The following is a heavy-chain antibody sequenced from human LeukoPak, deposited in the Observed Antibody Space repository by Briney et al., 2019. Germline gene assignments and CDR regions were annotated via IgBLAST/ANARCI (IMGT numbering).Heavy chain of an antibody. V-gene: IGHV4-59*01. CDR2: IYHRGSA. D-gene: IGHD3-10*01. CDR3: ARAGDYYVSGSYLGY. J-gene: IGHJ4*02. CDR1: GGSISSYY. Sequence: SSETLSLTCTVSGGSISSYYWTWIRQPPGKGLEWIGYIYHRGSANYNPSLKSRVTISVDTSKNQFSLTLSSVTAADAAVYYCARAGDYYVSGSYLGYWGQGTLVTVSS.